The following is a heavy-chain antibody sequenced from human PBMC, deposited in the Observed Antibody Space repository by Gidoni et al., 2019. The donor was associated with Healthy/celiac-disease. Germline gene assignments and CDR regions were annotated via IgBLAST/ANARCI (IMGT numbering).Heavy chain of an antibody. D-gene: IGHD3-10*01. Sequence: QLQLQESGPGLVKPSETLSLTCTVSGGSISSSSSYWGWIRQPPGKGLEWIGSIYYSGSTYYNPSLKSRVTISVDTSKNQFSLKLSSVTAADTAVYYCASPAQGSGSYYNDPFDYWGQGTLVTVSS. V-gene: IGHV4-39*01. CDR2: IYYSGST. CDR3: ASPAQGSGSYYNDPFDY. CDR1: GGSISSSSSY. J-gene: IGHJ4*02.